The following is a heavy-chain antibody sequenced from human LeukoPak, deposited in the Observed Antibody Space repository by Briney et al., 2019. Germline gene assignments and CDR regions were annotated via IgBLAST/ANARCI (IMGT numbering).Heavy chain of an antibody. D-gene: IGHD2-15*01. V-gene: IGHV4-34*01. CDR1: GGSFSGYY. CDR2: INHSGST. J-gene: IGHJ6*03. Sequence: SETLSLTCAVYGGSFSGYYWSWIRQPPGKGLEWIGEINHSGSTNYKPSLKSRVTISVDTPKNQFSLKLSSVTAADTAVYYCARRGGGSRSYYYYYYYMDVWGKGTTVTISS. CDR3: ARRGGGSRSYYYYYYYMDV.